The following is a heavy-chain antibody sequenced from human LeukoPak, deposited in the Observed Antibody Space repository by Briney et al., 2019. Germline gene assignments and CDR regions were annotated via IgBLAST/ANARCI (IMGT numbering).Heavy chain of an antibody. Sequence: SETPSLTCAVSGGSISSGGYSWRWIRQPPGKGLEWIGYIYYSGSTYYNPSLKSRVTISVDTSKNQFSLKLSSVTAADTAIYYCARMTGSAWELLIDSWGPGTLVTVSS. V-gene: IGHV4-30-4*07. J-gene: IGHJ4*02. D-gene: IGHD1-26*01. CDR1: GGSISSGGYS. CDR3: ARMTGSAWELLIDS. CDR2: IYYSGST.